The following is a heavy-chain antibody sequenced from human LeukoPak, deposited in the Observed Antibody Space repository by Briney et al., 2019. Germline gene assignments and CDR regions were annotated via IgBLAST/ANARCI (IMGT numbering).Heavy chain of an antibody. D-gene: IGHD4-11*01. V-gene: IGHV4-4*07. CDR1: GGSISSYY. CDR3: AREEGDYSNYYFDY. CDR2: IYTSGST. Sequence: SETLSLTRTVSGGSISSYYWSWIRQPAGKGLEWIGRIYTSGSTNYNPSLKSRVTMSVDTSKNQFSLKLSSVTAADTAVYYCAREEGDYSNYYFDYWGQGTLVTVSS. J-gene: IGHJ4*02.